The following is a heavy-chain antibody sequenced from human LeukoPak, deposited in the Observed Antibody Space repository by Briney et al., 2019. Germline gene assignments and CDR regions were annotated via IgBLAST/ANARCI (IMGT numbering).Heavy chain of an antibody. D-gene: IGHD2-2*01. CDR3: ARDAGHDIVVVPAAPQNFDY. J-gene: IGHJ4*02. V-gene: IGHV3-21*01. CDR2: ISSSSSYI. CDR1: GFTFSSYS. Sequence: PGGSLRLSCAASGFTFSSYSMNWVRQAPGKGLEWVSSISSSSSYIYYADSVKGRFTISRDNAKNSLYLQMNSLRAEDTAVYYCARDAGHDIVVVPAAPQNFDYWGQGTLVTVSS.